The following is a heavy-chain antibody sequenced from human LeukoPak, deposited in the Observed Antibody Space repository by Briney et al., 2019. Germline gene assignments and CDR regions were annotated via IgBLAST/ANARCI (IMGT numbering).Heavy chain of an antibody. CDR1: GGSFSGYY. D-gene: IGHD3-10*01. V-gene: IGHV4-34*01. Sequence: SETLSLTCAVYGGSFSGYYWSWIRQPPGKGLEWIGEINHSGSTNYNPSPKSRVTISVDTSKNQFSLKLSSVTAADTAVYYCARGGYYYGSGSYSWFDPWGQGTLVTVSS. J-gene: IGHJ5*02. CDR2: INHSGST. CDR3: ARGGYYYGSGSYSWFDP.